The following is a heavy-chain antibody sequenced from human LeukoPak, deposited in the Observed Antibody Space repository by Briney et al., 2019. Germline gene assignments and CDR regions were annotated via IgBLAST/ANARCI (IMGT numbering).Heavy chain of an antibody. CDR1: GRSITIYY. J-gene: IGHJ3*02. Sequence: SETLSLTCTLSGRSITIYYWSWLPQPPGKGLEWLGYIHYRGTTNYSPSRKSRVTISVDTSKNQFSLKLSSVTAADTAVYYCARHTRPGYSGYENVFDIWGQGTMITVSP. CDR3: ARHTRPGYSGYENVFDI. D-gene: IGHD5-12*01. CDR2: IHYRGTT. V-gene: IGHV4-59*08.